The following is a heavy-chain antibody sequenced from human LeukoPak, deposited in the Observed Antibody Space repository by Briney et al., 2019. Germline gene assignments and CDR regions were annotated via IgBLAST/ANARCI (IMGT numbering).Heavy chain of an antibody. CDR2: ITRNGDTT. J-gene: IGHJ3*02. Sequence: PGGSLRLSCEASGVTFGDYGMSWVRQGRGKGLEWVSGITRNGDTTSYADSVNGRFTISRDNAKNCLYLQMNSLRAEGTAFYYCARGYNHGPIDMWGQGTLVTVSS. CDR3: ARGYNHGPIDM. CDR1: GVTFGDYG. D-gene: IGHD2-2*02. V-gene: IGHV3-20*04.